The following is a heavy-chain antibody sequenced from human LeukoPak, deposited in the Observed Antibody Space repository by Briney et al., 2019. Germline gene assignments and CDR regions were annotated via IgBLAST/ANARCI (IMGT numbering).Heavy chain of an antibody. CDR3: ATETNGRHYDY. V-gene: IGHV3-66*02. D-gene: IGHD1-14*01. CDR1: GFTVSSNY. CDR2: IYSGGST. Sequence: PGGSLRLSCAASGFTVSSNYMSWVRQAPGKGLEWVSVIYSGGSTYYADSVKGRFTISRDNSKNTLYLQMNSLRAEDTAVYYCATETNGRHYDYWGQGTLLTVSS. J-gene: IGHJ4*02.